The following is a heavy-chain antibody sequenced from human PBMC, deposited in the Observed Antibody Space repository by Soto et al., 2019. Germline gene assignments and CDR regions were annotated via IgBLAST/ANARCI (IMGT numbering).Heavy chain of an antibody. CDR1: GGTFSSYT. CDR2: IIPILGIA. D-gene: IGHD6-13*01. V-gene: IGHV1-69*08. CDR3: ARDPYSSSWYENWFDP. J-gene: IGHJ5*02. Sequence: QVQLVQSGAEVKKPGSSVKVSCKASGGTFSSYTISWVRQAPGQGLEWMGRIIPILGIANYAQKFQGRVTITADKATSTADMELSSLRSEDTAVYYCARDPYSSSWYENWFDPWGQGTLVTVSS.